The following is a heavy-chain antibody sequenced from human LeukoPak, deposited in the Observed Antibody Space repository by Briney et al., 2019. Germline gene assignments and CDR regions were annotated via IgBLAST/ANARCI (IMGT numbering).Heavy chain of an antibody. Sequence: TSETLSLTCTVSGASINSGVYYWGWIRQPPGKGLEWIGSIYHSGNTYYNPSLKSRVTISVDTSKNQFSLKLSSVTAADTAVYYCARGRGDGYNGDKAYYFDYWGQGTLVTVSS. CDR3: ARGRGDGYNGDKAYYFDY. J-gene: IGHJ4*02. V-gene: IGHV4-39*07. CDR1: GASINSGVYY. CDR2: IYHSGNT. D-gene: IGHD5-24*01.